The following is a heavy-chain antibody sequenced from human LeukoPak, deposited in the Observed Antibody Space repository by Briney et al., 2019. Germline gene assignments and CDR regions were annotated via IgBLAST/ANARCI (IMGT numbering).Heavy chain of an antibody. CDR3: ARELDGDYGVSWFAP. CDR2: IYYSGSN. D-gene: IGHD4-17*01. CDR1: GGSISSYY. V-gene: IGHV4-59*13. Sequence: KPSETRSLTCTVSGGSISSYYWSWIRQPPGEGLEWIGYIYYSGSNNYNPSLKRRVTISVDTAKYKFPSKVHTVTAADTAVYYCARELDGDYGVSWFAPWGQGSLVTVS. J-gene: IGHJ5*02.